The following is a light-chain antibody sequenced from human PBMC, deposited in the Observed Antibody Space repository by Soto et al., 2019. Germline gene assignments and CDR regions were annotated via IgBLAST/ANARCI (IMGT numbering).Light chain of an antibody. CDR2: GVS. Sequence: SALTQPASVSGSPGQSITISCNGTITDIGAYNYVSWYHQHPVKAPKLLIYGVSSRPSGVSNRFSGYKSGNAAYLTISGLQDDDEAEYYCSCYTGRTTSYVYASGPQVT. J-gene: IGLJ1*01. V-gene: IGLV2-14*01. CDR3: SCYTGRTTSYV. CDR1: ITDIGAYNY.